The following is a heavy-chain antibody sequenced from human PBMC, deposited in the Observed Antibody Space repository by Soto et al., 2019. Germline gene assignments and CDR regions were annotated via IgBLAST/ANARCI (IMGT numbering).Heavy chain of an antibody. J-gene: IGHJ6*02. CDR1: GDSLNSHY. D-gene: IGHD6-19*01. CDR3: ARVSERSGWGIAMGV. CDR2: IYYSGST. V-gene: IGHV4-59*11. Sequence: PSQTLSLTCSVCGDSLNSHYWTWIRQHPGEGLEWIGYIYYSGSTNYNPSLKSRVTISLDTSKNQFSLNLSSVAAADTGIYFCARVSERSGWGIAMGVWGQGTTVTVSS.